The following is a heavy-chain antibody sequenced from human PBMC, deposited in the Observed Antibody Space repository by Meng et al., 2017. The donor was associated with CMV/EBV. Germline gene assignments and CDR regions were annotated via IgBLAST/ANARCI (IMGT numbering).Heavy chain of an antibody. V-gene: IGHV3-7*04. D-gene: IGHD4-17*01. J-gene: IGHJ6*03. CDR2: INEYGSEK. CDR3: ARGNPMTTVTTVRGSYYYYSMDV. CDR1: GFTFSSYG. Sequence: GGSLRLSCAASGFTFSSYGMHWVRQAPGKGLEWVANINEYGSEKYYVDSVKGRFAISRDFAKNLLYLQLSSLGAEDTAVYYCARGNPMTTVTTVRGSYYYYSMDVWGRGTTVTVSS.